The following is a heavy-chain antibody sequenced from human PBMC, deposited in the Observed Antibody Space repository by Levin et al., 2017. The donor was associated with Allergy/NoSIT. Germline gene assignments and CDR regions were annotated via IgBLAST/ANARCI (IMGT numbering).Heavy chain of an antibody. CDR3: ARVGPDIVVVPAAIWWFDP. D-gene: IGHD2-2*01. V-gene: IGHV1-18*01. CDR2: ISAYNGNT. J-gene: IGHJ5*02. Sequence: ASVKVSCKASGYTFTSYGISWVRQAPGQGLEWMGWISAYNGNTNYAQKLQGRVTMTTDTSTSTAYMELRSLRSDDTAVYYCARVGPDIVVVPAAIWWFDPWGQGTLVTVSS. CDR1: GYTFTSYG.